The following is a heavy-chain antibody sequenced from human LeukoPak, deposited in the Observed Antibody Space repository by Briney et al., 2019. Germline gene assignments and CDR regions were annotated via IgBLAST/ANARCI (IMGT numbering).Heavy chain of an antibody. CDR1: GFTFSSYA. J-gene: IGHJ4*02. CDR2: ISDSGGST. V-gene: IGHV3-23*01. CDR3: AKDQWELLY. Sequence: GGSLRLPCAASGFTFSSYAMSWVRQAPEKGLEWVSSISDSGGSTYHADSVKGRFTISRDNSKNTLYLQMNSLRAEDTAVYYCAKDQWELLYWGQGTLVTVSS. D-gene: IGHD1-26*01.